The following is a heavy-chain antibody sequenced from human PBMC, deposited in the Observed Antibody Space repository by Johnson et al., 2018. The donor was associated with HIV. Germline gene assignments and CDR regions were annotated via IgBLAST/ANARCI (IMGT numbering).Heavy chain of an antibody. J-gene: IGHJ3*02. CDR2: IHSGGTT. Sequence: VQLVESGGGLIQPGGSLRLSCAASDFTVSGNYMSWVRQAPGKGLEWVSLIHSGGTTFYADSVRGRFTISRDSSKNTLYLQMKSLRVEDTAVYYCARSPETGDRLWRAVDIWGHGTMVTVSS. CDR1: DFTVSGNY. CDR3: ARSPETGDRLWRAVDI. D-gene: IGHD4-17*01. V-gene: IGHV3-53*01.